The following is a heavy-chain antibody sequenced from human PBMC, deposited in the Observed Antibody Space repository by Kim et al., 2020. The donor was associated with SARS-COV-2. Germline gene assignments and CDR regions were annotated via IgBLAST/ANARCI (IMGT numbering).Heavy chain of an antibody. D-gene: IGHD1-1*01. V-gene: IGHV3-49*03. CDR3: TRGTTSYNWNDGNY. J-gene: IGHJ4*02. CDR2: IRSKAYGGTT. Sequence: GGSLRLSCTASGFTFGDYAMSWFRQAPGKGLEWVGFIRSKAYGGTTEYAASVKGRFTISRDDSKSIAYLQMNSLKTEDTAVYYCTRGTTSYNWNDGNYWGQGTLVTVSS. CDR1: GFTFGDYA.